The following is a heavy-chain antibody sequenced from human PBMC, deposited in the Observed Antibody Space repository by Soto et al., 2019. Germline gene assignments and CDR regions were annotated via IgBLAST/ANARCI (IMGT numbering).Heavy chain of an antibody. CDR1: GFSINTNYY. V-gene: IGHV4-38-2*02. J-gene: IGHJ5*02. CDR2: IWHSGSV. D-gene: IGHD3-10*01. Sequence: SETLSLTCTVSGFSINTNYYWGWIRQPPGKGLEWIGSIWHSGSVYYNPSLKSRVTMSIDTSKNEFSLRLNSMTAEDTAVYYCAKDPNLWFGELLPWFDPWGQGTLVTVSS. CDR3: AKDPNLWFGELLPWFDP.